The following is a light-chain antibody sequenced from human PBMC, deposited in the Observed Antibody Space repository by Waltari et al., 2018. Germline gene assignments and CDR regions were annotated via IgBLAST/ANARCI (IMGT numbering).Light chain of an antibody. V-gene: IGLV2-23*01. CDR1: SSDGGSYNL. CDR2: EGS. CDR3: CSYAGSSTSRV. J-gene: IGLJ3*02. Sequence: QSALTQPASVSGSPGQSITISCTGTSSDGGSYNLVSWYHQHPGKAPKLMIYEGSKRPSGVSNRFSGSKSGNTASLTISGLQAEDEADYYCCSYAGSSTSRVFGGGTKLTVL.